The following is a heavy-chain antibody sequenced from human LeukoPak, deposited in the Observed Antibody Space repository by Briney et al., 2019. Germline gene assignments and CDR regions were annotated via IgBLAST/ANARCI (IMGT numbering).Heavy chain of an antibody. CDR3: AKAKPRIAVHYYFDY. CDR2: ISYDGSNK. CDR1: GFTFSSYG. V-gene: IGHV3-30*18. Sequence: PGGSLRLSCAASGFTFSSYGMHWVRQAPGKGLEWVAVISYDGSNKYYADSVKGRFTISRDNSKNTLYLQMNSLRAEDTAVYYCAKAKPRIAVHYYFDYWGQGTLVTVSS. J-gene: IGHJ4*02. D-gene: IGHD6-19*01.